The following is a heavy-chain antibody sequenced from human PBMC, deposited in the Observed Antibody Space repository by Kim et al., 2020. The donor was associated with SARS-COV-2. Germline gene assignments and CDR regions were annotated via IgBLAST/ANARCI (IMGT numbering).Heavy chain of an antibody. D-gene: IGHD3-10*01. J-gene: IGHJ4*02. CDR1: GFMFNDYA. Sequence: GGSLRLSCSASGFMFNDYAINWFRQAPGKGLEWVGFIRSKAYGGTPDYAASVRGRFSISRDDSKAIAYLQMNSLKIEDTAVDYCTRHGSETYGRLYYDYWGQGTQVTVSS. CDR2: IRSKAYGGTP. V-gene: IGHV3-49*03. CDR3: TRHGSETYGRLYYDY.